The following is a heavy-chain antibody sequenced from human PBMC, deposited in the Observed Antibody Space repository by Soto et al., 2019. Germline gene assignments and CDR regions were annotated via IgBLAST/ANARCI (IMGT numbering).Heavy chain of an antibody. D-gene: IGHD2-21*02. CDR3: ARGMSGCSSSDCYLSGWFDP. J-gene: IGHJ5*02. CDR1: GAPITSGAYS. Sequence: SETLSLTCTVSGAPITSGAYSWSWIRQPPGKGLEWIGFIYQSGSTHYNPSLKSRVTISVDRSKNHFSLQLTSLTAADTAVYYCARGMSGCSSSDCYLSGWFDPWGPGTLVTVSS. CDR2: IYQSGST. V-gene: IGHV4-30-2*01.